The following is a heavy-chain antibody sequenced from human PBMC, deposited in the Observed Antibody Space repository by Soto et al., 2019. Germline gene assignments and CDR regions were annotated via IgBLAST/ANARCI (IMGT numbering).Heavy chain of an antibody. V-gene: IGHV5-51*01. J-gene: IGHJ4*02. Sequence: GESLKISCKGSGYGFGAYWIGWVRRMPGKGLEWMGIIYPSDSDTRYSPSFQGQVTISADKSIGTAYLQWSSLRASDTAMYYCARLPGISAAAYYFDHWGQGTPVTVSS. D-gene: IGHD6-13*01. CDR3: ARLPGISAAAYYFDH. CDR1: GYGFGAYW. CDR2: IYPSDSDT.